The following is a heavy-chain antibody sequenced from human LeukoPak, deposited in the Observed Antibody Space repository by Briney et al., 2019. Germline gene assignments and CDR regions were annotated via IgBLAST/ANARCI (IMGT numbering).Heavy chain of an antibody. V-gene: IGHV4-59*13. CDR2: NNYSGNT. J-gene: IGHJ4*02. Sequence: SEPLSLTCTVSGDSISSYYWSWIPQPPGKALECIGYNNYSGNTNYNPSLKSRVTISVDTSKNQFSLRLSSVTVADTAVYYCAREGRQDYVYFDYWGQGTLVTVSS. CDR1: GDSISSYY. CDR3: AREGRQDYVYFDY. D-gene: IGHD4-17*01.